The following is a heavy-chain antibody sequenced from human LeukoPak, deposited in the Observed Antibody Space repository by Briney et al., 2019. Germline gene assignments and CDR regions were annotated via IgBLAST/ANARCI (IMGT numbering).Heavy chain of an antibody. V-gene: IGHV4-59*01. Sequence: PSETLSLTWTVSGXAISNYYRSWIRQPPGKGLEWIGYIYYSGSTKYSPSLKSRVTISVGTSKTQFSLQLTSVTAADTAVYYCARVPGATSWFDPWGQGTLVTVSS. D-gene: IGHD2-2*01. CDR3: ARVPGATSWFDP. J-gene: IGHJ5*02. CDR2: IYYSGST. CDR1: GXAISNYY.